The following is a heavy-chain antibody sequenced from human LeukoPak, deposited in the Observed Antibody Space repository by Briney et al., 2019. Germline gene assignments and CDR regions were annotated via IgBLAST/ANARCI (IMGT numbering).Heavy chain of an antibody. Sequence: ASVKVSCKASGYTFTSYGISWVRQAPGQGLEWMGWISAYNGNTNYAQKLQGRVTMTIDTSTSTAYMELRSLRSDDTAVYYCARGEYCSGGSCYSGFDYWGQGTLVTVSS. D-gene: IGHD2-15*01. V-gene: IGHV1-18*01. J-gene: IGHJ4*02. CDR1: GYTFTSYG. CDR3: ARGEYCSGGSCYSGFDY. CDR2: ISAYNGNT.